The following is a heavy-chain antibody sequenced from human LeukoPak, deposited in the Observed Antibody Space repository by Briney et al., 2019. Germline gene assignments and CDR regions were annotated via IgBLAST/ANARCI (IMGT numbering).Heavy chain of an antibody. D-gene: IGHD6-19*01. CDR2: IYYSGST. CDR1: SYSIRTGYH. V-gene: IGHV4-38-2*02. J-gene: IGHJ4*02. CDR3: ARFGASSGWAPD. Sequence: PSETLSLTCTVSSYSIRTGYHWGWIRQPPGKGLEWIGSIYYSGSTYYNPSLKSRVTISVDTSKNQFSLKLSFVTAADTAVYYCARFGASSGWAPDWGQGTLVTVSS.